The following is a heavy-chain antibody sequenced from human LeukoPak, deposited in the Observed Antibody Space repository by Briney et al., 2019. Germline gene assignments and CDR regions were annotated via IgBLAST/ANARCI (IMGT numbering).Heavy chain of an antibody. CDR3: ARDSYYYDSSTYRVFDY. D-gene: IGHD3-22*01. CDR2: IYTSGST. V-gene: IGHV4-4*07. J-gene: IGHJ4*02. Sequence: SETLSLTCTVSGVSISSYYWSWIRQPAGKGLEWIGRIYTSGSTNYNPSLKSRVTMSVDTSKNQFSLNLSSVIAADTAVYYCARDSYYYDSSTYRVFDYWGQGTLVTVSS. CDR1: GVSISSYY.